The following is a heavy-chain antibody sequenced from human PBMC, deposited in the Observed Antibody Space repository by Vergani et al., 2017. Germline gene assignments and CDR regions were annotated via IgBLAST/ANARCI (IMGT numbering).Heavy chain of an antibody. Sequence: QVQLHESGPGLVKPSQTLSLTCTVSGGSISSGDYHWSWIRQPPGKGLEWIGYLYYSGITYYNPSLKSRVTISVDTSKNQFSLKLSSGTAADTAVYYCARVPGARTGDWYFDLWGRGTLVTVSS. D-gene: IGHD3/OR15-3a*01. CDR3: ARVPGARTGDWYFDL. V-gene: IGHV4-30-4*01. J-gene: IGHJ2*01. CDR1: GGSISSGDYH. CDR2: LYYSGIT.